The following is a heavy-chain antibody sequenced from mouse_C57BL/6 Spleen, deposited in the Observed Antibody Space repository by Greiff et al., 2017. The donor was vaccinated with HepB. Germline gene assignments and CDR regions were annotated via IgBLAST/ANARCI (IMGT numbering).Heavy chain of an antibody. CDR1: GFSLTSYG. D-gene: IGHD2-3*01. J-gene: IGHJ4*01. V-gene: IGHV2-2*01. CDR3: ARFYDYDAMDY. CDR2: IWSGGST. Sequence: VQLVESGPGLVQPSQSLSITCTVSGFSLTSYGVHWVRQSPGKGLEWLGVIWSGGSTDYNAAFISRLSISKDNSKSQVFFKMNSLQADDTAIYYCARFYDYDAMDYWGQGTSVTVSS.